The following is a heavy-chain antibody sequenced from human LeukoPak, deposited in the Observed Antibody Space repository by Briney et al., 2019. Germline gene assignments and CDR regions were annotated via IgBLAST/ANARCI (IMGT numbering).Heavy chain of an antibody. D-gene: IGHD4-17*01. V-gene: IGHV3-11*01. CDR2: ISSSGTTI. J-gene: IGHJ2*01. Sequence: GGSLRLSCAASGFTFSDYYMTWIRQAPGKGLEWVSYISSSGTTIYYADSVKGRFTISRDNAKNSLYLQMNSLRAEDTAVYYCARRTVTRDWYFDLWGRGTLVTVSS. CDR1: GFTFSDYY. CDR3: ARRTVTRDWYFDL.